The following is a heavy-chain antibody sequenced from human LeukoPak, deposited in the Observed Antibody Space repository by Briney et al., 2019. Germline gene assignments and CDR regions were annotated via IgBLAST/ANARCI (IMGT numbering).Heavy chain of an antibody. Sequence: ASVKVSSKASGYTFTSYYMYWVRQAPGQGLEWMGIINSSGGNTSYAQNFQGRVTMTRDTSARIVYMELRSLRSEDTAVYYCARENTYGYSYGMDVWGQGTTVTVSS. CDR1: GYTFTSYY. V-gene: IGHV1-46*01. J-gene: IGHJ6*02. CDR3: ARENTYGYSYGMDV. CDR2: INSSGGNT. D-gene: IGHD3-22*01.